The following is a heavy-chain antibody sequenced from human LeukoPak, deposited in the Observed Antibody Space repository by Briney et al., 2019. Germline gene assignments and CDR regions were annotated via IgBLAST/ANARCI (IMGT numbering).Heavy chain of an antibody. CDR1: GFTFSNYA. CDR2: IGGSDGSA. J-gene: IGHJ4*02. V-gene: IGHV3-23*01. D-gene: IGHD6-13*01. CDR3: AKVGEYSSSWYVQYYFDY. Sequence: SGGSLRLSCAASGFTFSNYAMSWVRQAPGKGLEWVSGIGGSDGSAYYADSVEGRFTSSRDNSKITLYLQMNSLRAEDTAVYYCAKVGEYSSSWYVQYYFDYWGQGTLVTVSS.